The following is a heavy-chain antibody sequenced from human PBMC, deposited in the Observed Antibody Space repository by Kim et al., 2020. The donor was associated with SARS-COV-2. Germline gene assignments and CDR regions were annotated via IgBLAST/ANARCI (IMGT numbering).Heavy chain of an antibody. D-gene: IGHD4-4*01. V-gene: IGHV3-21*01. Sequence: GGSLRLSCAASGFTFSSYSMNWVRQAPGKGLEWVSSISSSSSYIYYADSVKGRFTISRDNAKNSLYLQMNSLRAEDTAVYYCARGAKLRTPLIIYSNYHKSFDYWGQGTLVTVSS. CDR3: ARGAKLRTPLIIYSNYHKSFDY. CDR1: GFTFSSYS. J-gene: IGHJ4*02. CDR2: ISSSSSYI.